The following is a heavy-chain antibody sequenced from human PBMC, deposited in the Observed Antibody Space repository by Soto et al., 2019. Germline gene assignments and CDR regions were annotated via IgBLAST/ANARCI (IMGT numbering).Heavy chain of an antibody. D-gene: IGHD6-13*01. V-gene: IGHV4-4*02. CDR3: ARIAPAGDVDY. Sequence: QVQLQESGPGLVKPSGTLSLTCVVSGGSISSSIWWSWVRQPPGKGLEWIGEIFHSGSTTYNPSLKRRVTISVDKSKNQFSLKLSSVTAADTAVYYCARIAPAGDVDYWGQGTLVTVSS. J-gene: IGHJ4*02. CDR1: GGSISSSIW. CDR2: IFHSGST.